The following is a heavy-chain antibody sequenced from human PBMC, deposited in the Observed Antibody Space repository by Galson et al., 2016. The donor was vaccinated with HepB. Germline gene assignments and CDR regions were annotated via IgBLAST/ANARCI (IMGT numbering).Heavy chain of an antibody. CDR1: GFTFSTYE. Sequence: SLRLSCAASGFTFSTYEMNWVRQAPGKGLEWISYSSTSGSSIYHADSVKGRFTISRDNAKNSLYLQMTSLRAEDTAVYYCARVRIASGVYFGMDVWGHGTMVTVSS. V-gene: IGHV3-48*03. CDR2: SSTSGSSI. D-gene: IGHD6-13*01. CDR3: ARVRIASGVYFGMDV. J-gene: IGHJ6*02.